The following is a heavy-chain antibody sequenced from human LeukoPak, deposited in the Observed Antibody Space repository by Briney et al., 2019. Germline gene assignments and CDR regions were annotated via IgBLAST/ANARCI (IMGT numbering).Heavy chain of an antibody. Sequence: ASVKVSCKASGYTFTSYGISWVRQAPGQGLEWMGWISTFNGITNCAQNLQGRVTMTTDTSTSTAYMDLRRLRSDDTAVYYCARGPIHSSTYDSWGQGTLVTVSS. CDR3: ARGPIHSSTYDS. D-gene: IGHD6-13*01. CDR2: ISTFNGIT. CDR1: GYTFTSYG. J-gene: IGHJ4*02. V-gene: IGHV1-18*04.